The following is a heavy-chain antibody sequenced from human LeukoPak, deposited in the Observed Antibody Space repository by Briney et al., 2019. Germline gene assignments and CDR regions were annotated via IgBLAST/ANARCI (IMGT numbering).Heavy chain of an antibody. D-gene: IGHD6-13*01. Sequence: PSETLSLTCAVSGGSISSSNWWSWVRQPPGKGLEWIGEIYHSGSTNYNPSLKSRVTISVDTSKNQFSLKLSSVTAADTAVYYCARSDSSSWGYYYYYYMDVWGKGTTVTVSS. CDR3: ARSDSSSWGYYYYYYMDV. V-gene: IGHV4-4*02. CDR2: IYHSGST. CDR1: GGSISSSNW. J-gene: IGHJ6*03.